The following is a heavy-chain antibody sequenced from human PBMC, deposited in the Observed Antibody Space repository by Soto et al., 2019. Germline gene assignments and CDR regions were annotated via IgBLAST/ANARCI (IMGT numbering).Heavy chain of an antibody. J-gene: IGHJ6*02. CDR2: TYYRSKWYN. CDR3: ARDEIVVVPAAKDYYYYYGMDV. Sequence: SQTLSLTCAISGDSVSSNSAAWNWIRQSPSRGLEWLGRTYYRSKWYNDCAVSVKSRITINPDTSKNQFSLQLNSVTPEDTAVYYCARDEIVVVPAAKDYYYYYGMDVWGQGTTVTSP. V-gene: IGHV6-1*01. D-gene: IGHD2-2*01. CDR1: GDSVSSNSAA.